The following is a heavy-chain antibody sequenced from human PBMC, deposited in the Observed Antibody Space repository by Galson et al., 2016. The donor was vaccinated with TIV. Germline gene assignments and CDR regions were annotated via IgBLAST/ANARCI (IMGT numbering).Heavy chain of an antibody. CDR1: GYSFATYW. Sequence: QSGAEVKKPGESLKISCEASGYSFATYWIAWVRQKPGKGLEWMGIVYPDDSDTTYNPSFQGQVTFSADKSINTAFLQWSSLEASDTAMYYCARRGPRYGKFDYWGQGIPVTVSS. J-gene: IGHJ4*02. CDR2: VYPDDSDT. V-gene: IGHV5-51*01. D-gene: IGHD4-17*01. CDR3: ARRGPRYGKFDY.